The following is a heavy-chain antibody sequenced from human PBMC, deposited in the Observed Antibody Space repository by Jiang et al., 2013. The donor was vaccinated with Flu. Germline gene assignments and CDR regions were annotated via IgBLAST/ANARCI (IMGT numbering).Heavy chain of an antibody. CDR2: VSTTGST. Sequence: GSGLVKPSQTLSLTCTVSGGSISGGNYYWSWIRQPAGKGLEWIGRVSTTGSTNYNPSLKSRVTISVDTSKNQFSLRLSSVTVADTAVYYCASSLGRYSSGLYYFDFWGQGALVTVSA. V-gene: IGHV4-61*02. D-gene: IGHD6-19*01. CDR3: ASSLGRYSSGLYYFDF. J-gene: IGHJ4*02. CDR1: GGSISGGNYY.